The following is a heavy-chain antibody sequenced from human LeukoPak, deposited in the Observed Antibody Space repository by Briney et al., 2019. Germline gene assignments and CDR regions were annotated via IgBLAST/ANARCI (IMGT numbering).Heavy chain of an antibody. Sequence: PGESLKISCKGSGYSFTSYWIGWVRQMPGKGLEWMGIIYPGDSDTRYSPSFQGQVTISADKSISTAYLQWSSLKASDTAMYYCARQRYSSSSYYYYMDVWGKGTTVTVSS. CDR3: ARQRYSSSSYYYYMDV. CDR2: IYPGDSDT. V-gene: IGHV5-51*01. J-gene: IGHJ6*03. D-gene: IGHD6-6*01. CDR1: GYSFTSYW.